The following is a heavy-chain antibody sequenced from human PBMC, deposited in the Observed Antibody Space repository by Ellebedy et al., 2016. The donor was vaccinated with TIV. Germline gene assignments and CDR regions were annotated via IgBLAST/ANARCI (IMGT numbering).Heavy chain of an antibody. V-gene: IGHV3-7*01. CDR3: ATDGSYGDYLSPTHAFVI. D-gene: IGHD4-17*01. CDR2: INQDGSEK. Sequence: GGSLKLSCAASGFTFSSYWMTWVRQASGKGLEWVANINQDGSEKFYVDSVNGRFTVSRDNAKNSLYLHLNSLRAEDTAMYYCATDGSYGDYLSPTHAFVIWGQGTMVTVSS. CDR1: GFTFSSYW. J-gene: IGHJ3*02.